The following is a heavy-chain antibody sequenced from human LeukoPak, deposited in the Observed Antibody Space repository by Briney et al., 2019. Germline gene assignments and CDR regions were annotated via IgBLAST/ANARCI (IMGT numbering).Heavy chain of an antibody. J-gene: IGHJ4*02. CDR1: GYTFTSYG. CDR2: TSAYNGST. D-gene: IGHD2-15*01. Sequence: ASVKVSCKASGYTFTSYGISWVRQAPGQGLEWMGWTSAYNGSTNYAQKLQGRVTMTTDTSTSTAYMELRSLRSDDTAVYYCARGYCSGGSCYFHFDYWGQGTLVTVSS. V-gene: IGHV1-18*01. CDR3: ARGYCSGGSCYFHFDY.